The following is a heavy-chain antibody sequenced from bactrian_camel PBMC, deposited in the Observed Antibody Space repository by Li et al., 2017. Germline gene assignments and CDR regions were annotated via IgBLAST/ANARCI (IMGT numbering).Heavy chain of an antibody. CDR3: AVLKDNYCRDY. CDR2: ISGDGTL. J-gene: IGHJ4*01. CDR1: GDIRTCG. V-gene: IGHV3S67*01. Sequence: DVQLVESGGGSVQAGGSLKLSCTASGDIRTCGVHWLRQAPGKEREMVSIISGDGTLWYNDAVKGRFTISRDNGKNTLDLQMNNLKPEDTAVYYCAVLKDNYCRDYWGLGTQVTVS. D-gene: IGHD3*01.